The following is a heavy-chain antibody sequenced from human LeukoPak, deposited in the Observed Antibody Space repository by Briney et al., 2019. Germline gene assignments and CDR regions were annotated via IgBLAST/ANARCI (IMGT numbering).Heavy chain of an antibody. CDR2: ISAHNGNT. Sequence: ASVKVSCKASGYTFTSYGISWVRQAPGQGLEWMGWISAHNGNTNYAQKLQGRVTMTTDTSTSTAYMELRSLRSDDTAVYYCARDFPHYDYVWGSYRPLMNDAFDIWGQGTMVTVSS. V-gene: IGHV1-18*01. CDR1: GYTFTSYG. J-gene: IGHJ3*02. D-gene: IGHD3-16*02. CDR3: ARDFPHYDYVWGSYRPLMNDAFDI.